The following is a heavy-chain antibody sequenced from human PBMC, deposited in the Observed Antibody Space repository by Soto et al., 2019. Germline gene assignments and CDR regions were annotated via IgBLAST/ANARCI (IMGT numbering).Heavy chain of an antibody. CDR2: VSASGLNT. D-gene: IGHD6-13*01. Sequence: GSLRLSCAASGFTFSTYAMAWVRQAPGKGLEWVSGVSASGLNTDYADPVKGRFYISRDNSKNTLYLQMNSLRAEDTAVYYCAKDQGSSWYEIDYWGQGTLVTVSS. CDR1: GFTFSTYA. V-gene: IGHV3-23*01. J-gene: IGHJ4*02. CDR3: AKDQGSSWYEIDY.